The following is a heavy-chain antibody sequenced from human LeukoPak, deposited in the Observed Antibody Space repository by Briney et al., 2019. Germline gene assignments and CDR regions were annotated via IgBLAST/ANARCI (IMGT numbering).Heavy chain of an antibody. V-gene: IGHV3-66*01. CDR2: LYTGGDT. D-gene: IGHD2-15*01. J-gene: IGHJ1*01. Sequence: GGSLKLSCAASGFTVSTNYMNWVRQAPGKGLEWVSILYTGGDTYYADSVKDRFTISRDNSKNTLYLQMSSLRAEDTAVYYCARDIGFCSGDSCYPKYFQHWGQGTLVTVSS. CDR1: GFTVSTNY. CDR3: ARDIGFCSGDSCYPKYFQH.